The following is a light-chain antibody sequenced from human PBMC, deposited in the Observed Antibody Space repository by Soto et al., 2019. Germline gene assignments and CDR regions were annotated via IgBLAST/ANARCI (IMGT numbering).Light chain of an antibody. V-gene: IGKV3-15*01. CDR3: QQYNNWPIT. CDR2: GAS. Sequence: ERVMTQSPATLSVSPGERATLACRASQSVSSNLAWYQQKPGQAPMLLIYGASTRATGIPARFSGSGSGTEFTLTISSLQSEDFAVYYCQQYNNWPITFGQGTRLEIK. CDR1: QSVSSN. J-gene: IGKJ5*01.